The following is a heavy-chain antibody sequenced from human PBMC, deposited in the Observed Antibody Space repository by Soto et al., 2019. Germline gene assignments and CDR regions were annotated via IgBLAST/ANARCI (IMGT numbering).Heavy chain of an antibody. CDR2: IRQDGGAQ. D-gene: IGHD3-10*01. CDR1: GFTFTTYW. Sequence: GGSLRLSCVASGFTFTTYWMSWVRQAPGKGLQWVANIRQDGGAQYYVDSVKGRFTISRDNAKNSVYLQMDSLRVEDTAVYYCVRGGHGSGSYLGSSWGQGILGTVSA. J-gene: IGHJ5*02. CDR3: VRGGHGSGSYLGSS. V-gene: IGHV3-7*03.